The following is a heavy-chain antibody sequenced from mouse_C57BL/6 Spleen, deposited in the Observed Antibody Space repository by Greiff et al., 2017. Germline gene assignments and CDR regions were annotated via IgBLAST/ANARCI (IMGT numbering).Heavy chain of an antibody. CDR3: ARRGGTPYAMDY. V-gene: IGHV1-81*01. D-gene: IGHD2-14*01. Sequence: VQLQQSGAELARPGASVKLSCKASGYTFTSYGISWVKQRTGQGLECIGEIYPRSGNTYYNEKFKGKATLTADKSSRPAYMERRSLTSEDSAVYFCARRGGTPYAMDYWGQGTSVTVSA. CDR2: IYPRSGNT. J-gene: IGHJ4*01. CDR1: GYTFTSYG.